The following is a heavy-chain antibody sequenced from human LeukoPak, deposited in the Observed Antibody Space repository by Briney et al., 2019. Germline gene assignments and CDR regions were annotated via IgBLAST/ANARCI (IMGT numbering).Heavy chain of an antibody. V-gene: IGHV3-30-3*01. Sequence: GKSLRLSCAASGFAFSGAAMHWVRQAPGKGLEWVAVISYDGSNKYYADSVKGRFTISRDNSKNTLYLQMNSLRAEDTAVYYCARASGIVNYFDYWGQGTLVTVSS. CDR2: ISYDGSNK. CDR3: ARASGIVNYFDY. J-gene: IGHJ4*02. D-gene: IGHD3-16*02. CDR1: GFAFSGAA.